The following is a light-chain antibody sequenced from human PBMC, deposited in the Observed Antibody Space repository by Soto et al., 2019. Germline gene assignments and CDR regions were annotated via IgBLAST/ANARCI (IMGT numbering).Light chain of an antibody. Sequence: DIVLTQSPATLSLSPGERATLSCRASQSVSSYLAWYQQKPGQAPRLLIYDASNRATGIPARFSGSGSGTDFTLTISSLEPEDFAVYSCQQRSNWPLTFGGGTKVDIK. CDR2: DAS. CDR3: QQRSNWPLT. J-gene: IGKJ4*01. V-gene: IGKV3-11*01. CDR1: QSVSSY.